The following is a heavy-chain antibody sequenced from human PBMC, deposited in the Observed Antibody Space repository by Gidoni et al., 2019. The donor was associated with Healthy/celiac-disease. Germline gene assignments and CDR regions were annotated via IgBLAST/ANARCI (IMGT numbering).Heavy chain of an antibody. Sequence: EVQLVESGGGLVQPGRSLRLYCTASGFTFGDYAMSWVRQAPGKGLEWVGFIRSKAYGGTTEYAASVKGRFTISRDDSKSIAYLQMNSLKTEDTAVYYCTREYVEVYRGGTLDYWGQGTLVTVSS. D-gene: IGHD2-21*01. CDR2: IRSKAYGGTT. CDR3: TREYVEVYRGGTLDY. CDR1: GFTFGDYA. V-gene: IGHV3-49*04. J-gene: IGHJ4*02.